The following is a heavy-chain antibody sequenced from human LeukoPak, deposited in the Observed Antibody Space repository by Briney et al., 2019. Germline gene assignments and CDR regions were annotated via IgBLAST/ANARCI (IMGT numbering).Heavy chain of an antibody. J-gene: IGHJ4*02. CDR2: IYYSGST. CDR3: ARVRAAAGQDLPD. D-gene: IGHD6-13*01. V-gene: IGHV4-39*07. CDR1: GGSISSSSYY. Sequence: SETLSLTCTVSGGSISSSSYYWGWIRQPPGKGLEWIGSIYYSGSTYYNPSLKSRVTISVDTSKNQFSLKLSSVTAADTAVYYCARVRAAAGQDLPDWGQGTLVTVSS.